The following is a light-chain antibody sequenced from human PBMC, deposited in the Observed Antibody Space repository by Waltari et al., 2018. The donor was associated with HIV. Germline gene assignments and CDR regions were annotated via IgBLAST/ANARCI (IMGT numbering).Light chain of an antibody. V-gene: IGLV2-8*01. CDR3: SSYGGSNNHVV. CDR2: EVR. CDR1: SSDVGGYHY. J-gene: IGLJ2*01. Sequence: QSALTQPPSASGSPGQSVTISCTGTSSDVGGYHYVSWYQQHPGKAPKLVSYEVRKRPAGGPDRFAGSKSGNTASPTVSGLQAEDEADYYCSSYGGSNNHVVFGGGTKLTVL.